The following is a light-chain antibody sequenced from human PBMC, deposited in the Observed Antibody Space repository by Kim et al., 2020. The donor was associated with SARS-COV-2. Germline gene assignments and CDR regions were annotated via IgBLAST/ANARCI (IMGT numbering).Light chain of an antibody. V-gene: IGLV1-40*03. CDR2: RNN. CDR3: QSYDRSLTGSV. CDR1: SSNIGAGHD. J-gene: IGLJ3*02. Sequence: RVTISCTGSSSNIGAGHDVHWYQQLPGTAPKLRIYRNNNRPSGVPDRFSGSKSGASASLGITGLQAEDEADYYCQSYDRSLTGSVFGGGTQLTVL.